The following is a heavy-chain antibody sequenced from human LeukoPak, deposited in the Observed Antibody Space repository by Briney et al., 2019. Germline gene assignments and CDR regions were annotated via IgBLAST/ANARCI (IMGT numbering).Heavy chain of an antibody. V-gene: IGHV3-23*01. J-gene: IGHJ6*03. CDR1: GFTFSTYA. CDR2: ISGSGGGT. Sequence: LGGSLRLSCAAPGFTFSTYAMSWVRQAAGKGLEWVSLISGSGGGTYYADSVKGRITISRDNSKNTLYLQLNSLRVEDTAVYYCAKNRGAGSHYYYHMNVWGKGTTVTVSS. CDR3: AKNRGAGSHYYYHMNV. D-gene: IGHD1-26*01.